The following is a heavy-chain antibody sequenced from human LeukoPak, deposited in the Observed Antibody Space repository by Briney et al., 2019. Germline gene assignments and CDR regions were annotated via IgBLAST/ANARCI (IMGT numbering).Heavy chain of an antibody. CDR3: ARGRQLVPNNWFDP. J-gene: IGHJ5*02. CDR2: ISAYNGNT. V-gene: IGHV1-18*01. D-gene: IGHD6-6*01. CDR1: GYTFTSYG. Sequence: ASVKVSCKASGYTFTSYGISWVRQAPGQGLEWMGWISAYNGNTSYAQKLQGRVTMTTDTSTSTAYMELRSLRSDDTAVYYCARGRQLVPNNWFDPWGQGTLVTVSP.